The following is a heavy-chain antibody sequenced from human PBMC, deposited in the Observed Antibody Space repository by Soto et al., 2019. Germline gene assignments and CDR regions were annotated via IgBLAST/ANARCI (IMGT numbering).Heavy chain of an antibody. V-gene: IGHV4-39*01. CDR2: IYYSGST. CDR1: GGSISSSSYY. Sequence: SETLSLTCTVSGGSISSSSYYWGWIRQPPGKGLERIGSIYYSGSTYYNPSLKSRVTISVDTSKNQFSLKLSSVAAADTAVYYCARSQSDKSYYGMDVWGQGTTVTVSS. J-gene: IGHJ6*02. CDR3: ARSQSDKSYYGMDV.